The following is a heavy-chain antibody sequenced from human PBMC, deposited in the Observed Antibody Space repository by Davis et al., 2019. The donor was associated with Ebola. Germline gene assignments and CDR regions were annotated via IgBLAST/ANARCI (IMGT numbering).Heavy chain of an antibody. D-gene: IGHD6-19*01. J-gene: IGHJ4*02. CDR2: IYYSGST. Sequence: SETLSLTCTVSGGSISSYYWSWIRQPPGKGLEWIGYIYYSGSTNYNPSLKSRVTISVDTSKNQFSLKLSSVTAADTAVYYCARHSGWLADRQFDYWGQGILVTVSS. CDR1: GGSISSYY. V-gene: IGHV4-59*01. CDR3: ARHSGWLADRQFDY.